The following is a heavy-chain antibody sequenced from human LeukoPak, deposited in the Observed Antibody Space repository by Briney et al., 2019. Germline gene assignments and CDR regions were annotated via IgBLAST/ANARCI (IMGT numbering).Heavy chain of an antibody. CDR2: INHSGST. CDR1: GGSISSGSYY. V-gene: IGHV4-39*07. D-gene: IGHD2-2*01. Sequence: SQTLSLTCTVSGGSISSGSYYWSWIRQPPGKGLEWIGEINHSGSTNYNPSLKSRVTISVDTSKNQFSLKLSSVTAADTAVYYCARLRHCSSTSCYYYYYYMDVWGKGTTVTISS. J-gene: IGHJ6*03. CDR3: ARLRHCSSTSCYYYYYYMDV.